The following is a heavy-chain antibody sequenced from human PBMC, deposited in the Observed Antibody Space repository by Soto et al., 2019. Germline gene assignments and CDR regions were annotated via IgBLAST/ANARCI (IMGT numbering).Heavy chain of an antibody. Sequence: XETLSLTCAVYKGSFSVYYWTWIRQPPGKGPEWIGEVNHSGSTNYNPSLKSRVTISVDTSKNQFSLKLSSVTAADTAVYYCARDSTRRGACDIWGQGTMVTVSS. CDR3: ARDSTRRGACDI. D-gene: IGHD6-13*01. CDR1: KGSFSVYY. CDR2: VNHSGST. J-gene: IGHJ3*02. V-gene: IGHV4-34*01.